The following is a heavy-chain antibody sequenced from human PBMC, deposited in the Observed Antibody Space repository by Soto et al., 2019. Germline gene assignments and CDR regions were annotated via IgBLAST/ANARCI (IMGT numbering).Heavy chain of an antibody. V-gene: IGHV4-31*03. D-gene: IGHD2-2*03. J-gene: IGHJ4*02. CDR1: GGSISSGGYY. CDR2: IYYSGST. CDR3: ARTGERWILGYYFDY. Sequence: QVQLQESGPGLVKPSQTLSLTCTVSGGSISSGGYYWSWVRQHPGKGLEWIGYIYYSGSTYYNPSLKSRVTISVDTSKNQFSLKLSSVTAADTAVYYCARTGERWILGYYFDYWGQGTLVTVSS.